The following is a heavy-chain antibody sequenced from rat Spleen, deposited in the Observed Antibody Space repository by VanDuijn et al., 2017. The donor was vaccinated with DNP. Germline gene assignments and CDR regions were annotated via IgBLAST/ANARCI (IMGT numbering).Heavy chain of an antibody. CDR3: ARSDYSDGGYYYGYFDY. Sequence: QAQLKESGPGLVLSSQTLSLTCTVSGFSLASYSVAWIRQPPAKGLEWVAAMSNGGNTYYNSALRSRLSISRDTSKSQVFLKMNSLHTEDTAMYFCARSDYSDGGYYYGYFDYWGQGVMVTVSS. V-gene: IGHV2-6*01. J-gene: IGHJ2*01. CDR2: MSNGGNT. CDR1: GFSLASYS. D-gene: IGHD1-12*02.